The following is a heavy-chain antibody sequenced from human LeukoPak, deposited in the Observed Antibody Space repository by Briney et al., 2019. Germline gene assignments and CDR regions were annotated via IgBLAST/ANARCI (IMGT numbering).Heavy chain of an antibody. CDR1: GYTFTGYY. CDR3: ARGDTSSSWNYYYYYYTDV. CDR2: INPNSGGT. Sequence: ASVKVSCKASGYTFTGYYVHWVRQAPGQGLEWMGWINPNSGGTNYAQKFQGRVTMTRDTSISTAYMELSRLRSDDTVVYYCARGDTSSSWNYYYYYYTDVWGKGTTVTVSS. J-gene: IGHJ6*03. D-gene: IGHD6-6*01. V-gene: IGHV1-2*02.